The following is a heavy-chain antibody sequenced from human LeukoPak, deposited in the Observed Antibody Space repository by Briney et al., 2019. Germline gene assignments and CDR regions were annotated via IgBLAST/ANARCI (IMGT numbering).Heavy chain of an antibody. Sequence: HSGRSLRLSCAASGFKFNDYAMHWVRHAPGKGLEWVSGLSWHSGSIGYADSVKGRFIISRDNAKNSLYLEMNSLRPEDSALYYCAKETKVGENLYYFDYWGRGTLVTVSS. CDR2: LSWHSGSI. D-gene: IGHD1-26*01. CDR1: GFKFNDYA. CDR3: AKETKVGENLYYFDY. V-gene: IGHV3-9*01. J-gene: IGHJ4*02.